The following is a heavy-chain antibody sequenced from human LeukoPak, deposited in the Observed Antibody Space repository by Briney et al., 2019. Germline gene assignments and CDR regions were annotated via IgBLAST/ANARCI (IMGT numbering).Heavy chain of an antibody. D-gene: IGHD3-10*01. CDR1: GGSISNYY. J-gene: IGHJ4*02. CDR3: ARDRGLWFGELLDY. Sequence: SETLSLTCTVSGGSISNYYWSWIRRSPEKGLEWIGYVYYSGTTNYNPSLKSRVTISVDTSKNQFSLKLNSVTAADTAVYYCARDRGLWFGELLDYWGPGTLVTVPS. CDR2: VYYSGTT. V-gene: IGHV4-59*01.